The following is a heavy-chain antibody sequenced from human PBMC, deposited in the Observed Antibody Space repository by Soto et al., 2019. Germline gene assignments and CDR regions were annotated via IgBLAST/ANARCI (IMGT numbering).Heavy chain of an antibody. D-gene: IGHD3-10*01. V-gene: IGHV4-59*01. CDR2: IYYSGST. Sequence: QVQLKESGPGLVKPSETLSLTCTVSGGSINSYYWSWIRQPQGKGLEWIGYIYYSGSTNYNPSLKSRATISVDTSKNQFTRKLSSVTAADTAGDYCARVPWQLRGGYAFAIWGQGPMVTVSS. J-gene: IGHJ3*02. CDR1: GGSINSYY. CDR3: ARVPWQLRGGYAFAI.